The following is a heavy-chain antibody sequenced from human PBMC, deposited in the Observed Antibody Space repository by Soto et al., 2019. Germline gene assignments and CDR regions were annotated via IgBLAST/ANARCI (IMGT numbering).Heavy chain of an antibody. Sequence: EVQLLESGGGLVRPGGSLRLSCAASEFTFNIYAMNWVRQAPGKGLEWISGISGSGASTYYTDSVKGRFTISRDNSKHTLFLQIHSVRAVDTAPYYCAKSRRRHTYGYEGYRYGMGVWGQGTTVTVSS. V-gene: IGHV3-23*01. CDR3: AKSRRRHTYGYEGYRYGMGV. J-gene: IGHJ6*02. CDR2: ISGSGAST. D-gene: IGHD5-18*01. CDR1: EFTFNIYA.